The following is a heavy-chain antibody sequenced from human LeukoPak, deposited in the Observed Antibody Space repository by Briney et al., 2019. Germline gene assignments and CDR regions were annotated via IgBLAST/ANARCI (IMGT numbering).Heavy chain of an antibody. D-gene: IGHD4-17*01. CDR3: ARDLGYGDYDM. V-gene: IGHV4-4*08. CDR1: GGSISGYS. Sequence: SETLSLTCDVSGGSISGYSWSWIRQPPGKGLEWIGFISNSGSTYYNPSLKSRVTISVDTSKNQFSLKLSSVTAADTAVHYCARDLGYGDYDMWGQGTLVTVSS. CDR2: ISNSGST. J-gene: IGHJ4*02.